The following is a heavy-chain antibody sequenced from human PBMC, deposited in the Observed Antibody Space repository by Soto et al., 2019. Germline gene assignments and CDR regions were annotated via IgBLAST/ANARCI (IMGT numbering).Heavy chain of an antibody. V-gene: IGHV3-30-3*01. CDR1: GFTFSSYA. Sequence: PGGSLRLSCAASGFTFSSYAMHWVRQAPGKGLEWVAVISYDGSNKYYADSVKGRFTISRDNSKNTLYLQMNSLRAEDTAVYYCARIISGGYEAFDYWGQGTLVTVSS. D-gene: IGHD5-12*01. CDR2: ISYDGSNK. J-gene: IGHJ4*02. CDR3: ARIISGGYEAFDY.